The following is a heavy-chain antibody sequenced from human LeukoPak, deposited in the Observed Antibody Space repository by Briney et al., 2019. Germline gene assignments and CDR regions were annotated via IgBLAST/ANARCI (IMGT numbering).Heavy chain of an antibody. V-gene: IGHV3-23*01. J-gene: IGHJ4*02. CDR3: AKDGGGYDILTGYYTRYYFDY. D-gene: IGHD3-9*01. CDR1: GFTFSSYA. Sequence: GGSLGLSCAASGFTFSSYAMSWVRQAPGKGLEWVSAISGSGGSTYYADSVKGRFTISRDNSKNTLYLQMNSLRAEDTAVYYCAKDGGGYDILTGYYTRYYFDYWGQGTLVTVSS. CDR2: ISGSGGST.